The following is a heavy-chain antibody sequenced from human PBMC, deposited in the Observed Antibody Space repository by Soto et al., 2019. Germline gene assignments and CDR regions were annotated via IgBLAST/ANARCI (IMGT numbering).Heavy chain of an antibody. CDR2: ISYDGSNK. CDR3: AKAGSSSGNWFDP. J-gene: IGHJ5*02. Sequence: QVQLVESGGGVVQPGRSLRLSCAASGFTFSSYGMHWVRQAPGKGLEWVAVISYDGSNKYYADSVKGRFTISSDNSKNALYLQMNSLRAEDTAVYYCAKAGSSSGNWFDPWGQGTLVTVSS. V-gene: IGHV3-30*18. D-gene: IGHD6-6*01. CDR1: GFTFSSYG.